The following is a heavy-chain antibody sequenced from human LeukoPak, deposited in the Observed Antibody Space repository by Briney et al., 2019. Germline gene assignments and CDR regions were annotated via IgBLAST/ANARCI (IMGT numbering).Heavy chain of an antibody. V-gene: IGHV3-23*01. CDR1: GFTFSTYS. D-gene: IGHD3-3*01. CDR3: AKVRLRYLQWPATFDF. J-gene: IGHJ4*02. CDR2: ISGNGGGT. Sequence: GGSLRLSCAASGFTFSTYSMHWVRQAPGKGLEWVSSISGNGGGTYYADSAKGRFTISRDNSKNTVYLQMNSLRAEDTAIYYCAKVRLRYLQWPATFDFWGQGALVTVSS.